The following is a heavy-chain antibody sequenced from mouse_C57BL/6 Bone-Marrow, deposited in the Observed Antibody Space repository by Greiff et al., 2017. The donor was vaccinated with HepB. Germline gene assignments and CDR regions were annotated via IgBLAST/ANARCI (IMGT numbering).Heavy chain of an antibody. CDR2: IDPSDSYT. CDR1: GYTFTSYW. CDR3: ARWGKHFDY. J-gene: IGHJ2*01. V-gene: IGHV1-50*01. Sequence: QVQLQQSGAELVKPGASVKLSCKASGYTFTSYWMQWVKQRPGQGLEWIGEIDPSDSYTNYNQKFKGKATLTVDTSSSTAYSPLSSLTSEDSAVYYCARWGKHFDYWGQGTTLTVSS.